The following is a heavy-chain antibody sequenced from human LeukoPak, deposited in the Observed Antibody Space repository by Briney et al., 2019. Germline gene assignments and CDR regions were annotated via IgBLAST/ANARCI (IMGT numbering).Heavy chain of an antibody. Sequence: ASVKVSCKASGYTFTSYGISWVRQAPGQGLEWMGWISAYNGNTNYAQKLQGRVTMTTDTSTSTAYMELRSLRSGDTAVYYCARATTYYYGSGSYPIFDYFDYWGQGTLVTVSS. CDR3: ARATTYYYGSGSYPIFDYFDY. CDR1: GYTFTSYG. D-gene: IGHD3-10*01. CDR2: ISAYNGNT. J-gene: IGHJ4*02. V-gene: IGHV1-18*01.